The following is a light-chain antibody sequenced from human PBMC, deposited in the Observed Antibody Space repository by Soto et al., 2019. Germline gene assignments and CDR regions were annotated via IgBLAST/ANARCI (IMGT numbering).Light chain of an antibody. CDR3: QQLNSYPFS. Sequence: DIQLTQSPSFLSASVGDIVTITCRASQGIDTYLAWYQQKPGKAPKLLIYAASILQSGVPSRFSGCGSGTKFNLTISSRQPEDFATYYFQQLNSYPFSFVQGTRLEIK. V-gene: IGKV1-9*01. CDR1: QGIDTY. CDR2: AAS. J-gene: IGKJ5*01.